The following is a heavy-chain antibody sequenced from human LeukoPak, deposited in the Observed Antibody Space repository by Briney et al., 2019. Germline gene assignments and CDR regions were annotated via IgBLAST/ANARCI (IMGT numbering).Heavy chain of an antibody. J-gene: IGHJ4*02. Sequence: GGSLRLSCAASGFSFGDAWMSWVRQAPGKGLESVGRITSKKDGGTTDYAAPVKGRFIVSRDDSKSTLYLQMNSLKTEDTAVYYCARFETVAAKPFEYWGQGTLVTVSS. CDR1: GFSFGDAW. V-gene: IGHV3-15*01. D-gene: IGHD6-19*01. CDR2: ITSKKDGGTT. CDR3: ARFETVAAKPFEY.